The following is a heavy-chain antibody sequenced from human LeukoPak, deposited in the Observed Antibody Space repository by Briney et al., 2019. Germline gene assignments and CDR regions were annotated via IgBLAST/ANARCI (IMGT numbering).Heavy chain of an antibody. J-gene: IGHJ4*02. D-gene: IGHD3-22*01. Sequence: ASVKVSCKASGYTFTGYYMHWVRQAPGQGLEWMGWINPNSGGTNYAQKFQGRVTMTRDTSISTAYMELSRLRSDDTAVYYCAREVAVTYDSSGYSVDYRDQGTLVTVSS. CDR2: INPNSGGT. CDR3: AREVAVTYDSSGYSVDY. CDR1: GYTFTGYY. V-gene: IGHV1-2*02.